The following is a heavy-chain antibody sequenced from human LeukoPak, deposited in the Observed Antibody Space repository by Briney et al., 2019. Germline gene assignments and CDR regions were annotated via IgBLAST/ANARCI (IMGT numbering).Heavy chain of an antibody. V-gene: IGHV4-39*01. CDR1: GGSISSSGYY. CDR3: ARLFYYDSSGNYGSNWFDP. Sequence: SETLSLTCTVSGGSISSSGYYWGWIRQPPGKGLEWLGIIYCVGKTYYNGSLRSRLTISVDPPKNRFSMRLSSVTAADTAVYYCARLFYYDSSGNYGSNWFDPWGQGTLVTVSS. J-gene: IGHJ5*02. D-gene: IGHD3-22*01. CDR2: IYCVGKT.